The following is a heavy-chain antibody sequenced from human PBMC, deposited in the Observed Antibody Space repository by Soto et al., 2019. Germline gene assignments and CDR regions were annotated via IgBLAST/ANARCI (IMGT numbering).Heavy chain of an antibody. V-gene: IGHV4-59*01. Sequence: PSETLSLTCTVSGGYISSYYWSWIRQPPGKGLEWIGYIYYSGSTNYNPSLKSRVTISVDTSKNQFSLKLSSVTAADTAVYYCARVGEGYCSSTSCYRGLFWFDPWGQGTLVTVSS. CDR2: IYYSGST. CDR3: ARVGEGYCSSTSCYRGLFWFDP. CDR1: GGYISSYY. D-gene: IGHD2-2*01. J-gene: IGHJ5*02.